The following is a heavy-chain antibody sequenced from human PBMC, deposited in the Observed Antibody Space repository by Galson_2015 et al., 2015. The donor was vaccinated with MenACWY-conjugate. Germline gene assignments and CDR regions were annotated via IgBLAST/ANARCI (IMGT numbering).Heavy chain of an antibody. CDR2: IPYSETT. CDR3: ARLPRGINLILEGS. V-gene: IGHV4-39*01. CDR1: GASLYSGGHR. Sequence: ETLSPTRTVSGASLYSGGHRGARVRPPPGEGLGGIAGIPYSETTHHSPSLKSRVSIFVDKSNRPFSLRLSSVSAADTAVYYCARLPRGINLILEGSWGQGILVTVSS. J-gene: IGHJ5*02. D-gene: IGHD3-22*01.